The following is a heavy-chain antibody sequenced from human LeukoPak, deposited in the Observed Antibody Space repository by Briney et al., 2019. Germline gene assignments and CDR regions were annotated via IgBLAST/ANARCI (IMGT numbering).Heavy chain of an antibody. D-gene: IGHD5-24*01. CDR2: ISYDGSNK. CDR3: AKEVRVMATIEGFDY. V-gene: IGHV3-30*18. J-gene: IGHJ4*02. Sequence: PGGSLRLSCAASGFTFSSYGMHWVRQAPGKGLEWVAVISYDGSNKYYADSVKGRFTISRDNSKNTLYLQMNSLRAEDTAVYYCAKEVRVMATIEGFDYWGQGTLVTVSS. CDR1: GFTFSSYG.